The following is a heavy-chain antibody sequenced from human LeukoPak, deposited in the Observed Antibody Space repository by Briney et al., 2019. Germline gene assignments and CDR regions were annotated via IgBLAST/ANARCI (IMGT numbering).Heavy chain of an antibody. CDR3: ARGDDYYDSSGRKLFDY. CDR2: IIPILGIA. D-gene: IGHD3-22*01. CDR1: GGTFSSYA. Sequence: ASVKVSCKTSGGTFSSYAISWVRQAPGQGLEWMGRIIPILGIANYAQKFQGRVTMTRDTSTSTVYMELSSLRSEDTAVYYCARGDDYYDSSGRKLFDYWGQGTLVTVSS. V-gene: IGHV1-69*04. J-gene: IGHJ4*02.